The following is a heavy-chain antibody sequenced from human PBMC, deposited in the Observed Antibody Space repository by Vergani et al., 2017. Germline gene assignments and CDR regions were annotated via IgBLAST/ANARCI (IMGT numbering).Heavy chain of an antibody. J-gene: IGHJ6*02. D-gene: IGHD2-2*01. Sequence: EVQLLESGEGLVQPGGSLRLSCAASGFTFSSYAMSWVRQAPGKGLEWVSVISDGGGSTYYADSVKGRFTISRDNSRNMLYLYMDSLRVEDTAVYYCSRYCTSTSCYVGGLGHYFGMDVWGQGTTVTVSS. CDR3: SRYCTSTSCYVGGLGHYFGMDV. CDR1: GFTFSSYA. V-gene: IGHV3-23*01. CDR2: ISDGGGST.